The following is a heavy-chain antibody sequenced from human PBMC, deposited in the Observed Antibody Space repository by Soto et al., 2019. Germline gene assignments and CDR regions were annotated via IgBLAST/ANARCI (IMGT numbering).Heavy chain of an antibody. V-gene: IGHV3-53*02. CDR1: GFTVSNNY. J-gene: IGHJ4*02. Sequence: EVQLVETGGGLIQPGGSLRLSCAASGFTVSNNYMSWVRQAPGKGLEWVSLIYSGGSTLYADSVKGRFTISSDNAKNTLFLQMTSLRAEDTAVYFCATYTSLDYWGQGTLVTVSS. CDR2: IYSGGST. D-gene: IGHD2-2*02. CDR3: ATYTSLDY.